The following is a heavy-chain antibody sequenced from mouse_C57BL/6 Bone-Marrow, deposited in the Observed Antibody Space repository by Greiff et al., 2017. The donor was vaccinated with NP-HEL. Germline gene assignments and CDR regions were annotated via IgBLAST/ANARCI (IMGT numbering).Heavy chain of an antibody. D-gene: IGHD1-1*01. CDR2: IRSKSNNYAT. Sequence: EVKVVESGGGLVQPKGSLKLSCAASGFSFNTYAMNWVRQAPGKGLEWVARIRSKSNNYATYYADSVKDRFTISRDDSESMLYLQMNNLKTEDTAMYYCITTVPPGAYWGQGTLVTVSA. CDR1: GFSFNTYA. J-gene: IGHJ3*01. V-gene: IGHV10-1*01. CDR3: ITTVPPGAY.